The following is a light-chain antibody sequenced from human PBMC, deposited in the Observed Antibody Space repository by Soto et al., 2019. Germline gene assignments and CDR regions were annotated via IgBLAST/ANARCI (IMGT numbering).Light chain of an antibody. V-gene: IGKV3-11*01. J-gene: IGKJ4*01. Sequence: TQSPATLSVSPGERVTLSCRASETVSTNLAWYQQRPGQAPRLLIYAVSTGATGIPARFSGRRPGTDFSLTFSILEPGLLAVDYGEYRSNRPRSTFGGGTKVDI. CDR2: AVS. CDR3: EYRSNRPRST. CDR1: ETVSTN.